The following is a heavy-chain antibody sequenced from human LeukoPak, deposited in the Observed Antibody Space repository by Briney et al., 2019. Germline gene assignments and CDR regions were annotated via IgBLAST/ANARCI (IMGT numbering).Heavy chain of an antibody. CDR3: ARGMGYCSGGSCYNDAFDI. V-gene: IGHV4-38-2*02. J-gene: IGHJ3*02. CDR1: GYSISSGYY. CDR2: IYHSGST. Sequence: SETLSLTCTVSGYSISSGYYWGWIRQPPGKGLKWIGSIYHSGSTYYNPSLKSRVTISVDTSKNQFSLKLSSVTAADTAVYYCARGMGYCSGGSCYNDAFDIWGQGTMVTVSS. D-gene: IGHD2-15*01.